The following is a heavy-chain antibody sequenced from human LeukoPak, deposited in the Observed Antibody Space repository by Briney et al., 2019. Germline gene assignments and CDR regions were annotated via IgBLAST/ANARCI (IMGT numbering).Heavy chain of an antibody. Sequence: PGRSLRLSCAASGFTFSSYGMHWVRQAPGKGLEWVAVISYDGSNKYYADSVKGRFTISRDNSKNTLYLQMNSLRAEDTAVYYCAKVNPPRGGRSGWYEANDYWGQGTLVIVSS. J-gene: IGHJ4*02. CDR2: ISYDGSNK. D-gene: IGHD6-19*01. V-gene: IGHV3-30*18. CDR3: AKVNPPRGGRSGWYEANDY. CDR1: GFTFSSYG.